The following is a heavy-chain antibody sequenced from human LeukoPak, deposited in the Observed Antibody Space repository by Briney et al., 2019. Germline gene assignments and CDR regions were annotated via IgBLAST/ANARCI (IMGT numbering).Heavy chain of an antibody. Sequence: ASVKASCKASGYTFTSYGISWVRQAPGQGLEWMGWISAYNGNTNYAQKLQGRVTMTTDTSTSTAYMELRSLRSDDTAVYYCARTAVYYDSSGYYYYFDYWGQGTLVTVSS. V-gene: IGHV1-18*01. CDR1: GYTFTSYG. D-gene: IGHD3-22*01. J-gene: IGHJ4*02. CDR3: ARTAVYYDSSGYYYYFDY. CDR2: ISAYNGNT.